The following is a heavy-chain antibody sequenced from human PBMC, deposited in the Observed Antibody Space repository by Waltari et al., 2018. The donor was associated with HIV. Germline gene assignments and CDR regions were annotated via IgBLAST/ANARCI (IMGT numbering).Heavy chain of an antibody. CDR1: GGSISSYY. D-gene: IGHD1-20*01. J-gene: IGHJ4*02. CDR2: SYYSGST. CDR3: ARVLFDNWNDGGGGYFDY. V-gene: IGHV4-59*01. Sequence: QVQLQESGPGLVKPSETLSLTCTVSGGSISSYYWTWIRQPPGKGLEWIGYSYYSGSTNYNPSLKSRVTISLDTSKNQFSLKLSSVTAADTAVYYCARVLFDNWNDGGGGYFDYWGQGTLVTVSS.